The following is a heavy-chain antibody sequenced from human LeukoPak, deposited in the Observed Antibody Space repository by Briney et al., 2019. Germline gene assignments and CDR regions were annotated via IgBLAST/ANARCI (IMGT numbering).Heavy chain of an antibody. J-gene: IGHJ4*02. D-gene: IGHD5-24*01. CDR3: ARRRDGSQPDFDY. CDR2: IYPGDSNI. CDR1: GYRFSSYW. Sequence: GESLKISCKGSGYRFSSYWIGWVRQMPGKGLEWMGIIYPGDSNIRYSLSFQGQVTISADKSVSTAYLRWSSLKASDTAMYYCARRRDGSQPDFDYWGQGTLVTVSS. V-gene: IGHV5-51*01.